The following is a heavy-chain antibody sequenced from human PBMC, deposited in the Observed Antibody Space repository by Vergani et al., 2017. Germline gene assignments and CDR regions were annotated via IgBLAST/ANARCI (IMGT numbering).Heavy chain of an antibody. D-gene: IGHD6-13*01. Sequence: EVQLVESGGGLVQPGRSLRLLCAASGFTFDDYAMHWVRQAPGKGLEWVSGISWNSGSIGYADSVKGRFTISRDNAKNSLYLQMNSLRAEDTALYYCAKVPIAAAGEFDYWGQGTLVTVSS. CDR1: GFTFDDYA. CDR2: ISWNSGSI. J-gene: IGHJ4*02. CDR3: AKVPIAAAGEFDY. V-gene: IGHV3-9*01.